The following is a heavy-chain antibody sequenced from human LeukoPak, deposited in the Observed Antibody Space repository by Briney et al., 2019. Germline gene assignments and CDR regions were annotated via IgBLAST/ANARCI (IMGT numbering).Heavy chain of an antibody. V-gene: IGHV3-21*01. CDR3: ARDHSLRYFDWAPSFGYYYYYGMDV. J-gene: IGHJ6*02. CDR2: ISSSSSYI. D-gene: IGHD3-9*01. Sequence: PGGSLRLSCAASGFTFSSYSMNWVRQAPGKGLVWVSSISSSSSYIYYADSVKGRFTISRDNAKNSLYLQMNSLRAEDTAVYYCARDHSLRYFDWAPSFGYYYYYGMDVWGQGTTVTVSS. CDR1: GFTFSSYS.